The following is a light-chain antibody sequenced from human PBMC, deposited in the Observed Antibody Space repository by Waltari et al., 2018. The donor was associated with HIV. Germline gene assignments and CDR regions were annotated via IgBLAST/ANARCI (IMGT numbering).Light chain of an antibody. Sequence: QTVVTQEPSFSVSPGGTVTPTCDLSSGSVSSTYYPSWYQQTPGQAPRTLIYSTNTRSSGVPDRFSGSIRGNKAALTITGAQADDESVYYCALYMGSGTWVFGGGTKLTVL. J-gene: IGLJ3*02. V-gene: IGLV8-61*01. CDR3: ALYMGSGTWV. CDR2: STN. CDR1: SGSVSSTYY.